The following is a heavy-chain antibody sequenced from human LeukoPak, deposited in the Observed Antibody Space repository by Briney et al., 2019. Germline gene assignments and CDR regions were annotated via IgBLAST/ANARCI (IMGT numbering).Heavy chain of an antibody. J-gene: IGHJ4*02. D-gene: IGHD2-2*02. CDR3: ARGSYQLLYRLPLD. CDR2: ISYDGSNK. CDR1: GFTFCSYA. Sequence: GGSLRLSCAASGFTFCSYAMHWVRQAPGKGLEWVAVISYDGSNKYYAGSVKGRFTISRDNSKNTLYLQMNSLRAEDTAVYYCARGSYQLLYRLPLDWGLGTLVTVSS. V-gene: IGHV3-30-3*01.